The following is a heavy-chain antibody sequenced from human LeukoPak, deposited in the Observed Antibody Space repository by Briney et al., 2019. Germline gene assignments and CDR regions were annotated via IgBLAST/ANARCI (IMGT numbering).Heavy chain of an antibody. CDR2: IYYSGST. J-gene: IGHJ5*02. CDR3: ARSYSSGWYSTDWFDP. V-gene: IGHV4-59*12. D-gene: IGHD6-19*01. CDR1: GGSISSYY. Sequence: SETLSLTCTVSGGSISSYYWSWIRQPPGKGLEWIGYIYYSGSTNYNPSLKSRVTISVDTSKNQFSLQLNSVTPEDTAVYYCARSYSSGWYSTDWFDPWGQGTLVTVSS.